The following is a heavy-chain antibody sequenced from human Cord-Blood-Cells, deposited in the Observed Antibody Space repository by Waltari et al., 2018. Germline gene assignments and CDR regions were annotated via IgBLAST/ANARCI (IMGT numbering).Heavy chain of an antibody. CDR2: INHSGST. D-gene: IGHD6-6*01. CDR3: ARGRGIAARPGSRYFDL. J-gene: IGHJ2*01. Sequence: QVQLQQWGAGLLKPSETLSLTCAVYGGSFSGYYWSWIRQPPGKGLEWIGEINHSGSTNYNPSLRSRVTISVDTSKNQFSLKLSSVTAADTAVYYCARGRGIAARPGSRYFDLWGRGTLVTVSS. V-gene: IGHV4-34*01. CDR1: GGSFSGYY.